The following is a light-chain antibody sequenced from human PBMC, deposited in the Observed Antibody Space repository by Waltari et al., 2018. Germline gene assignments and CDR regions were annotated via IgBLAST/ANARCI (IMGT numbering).Light chain of an antibody. V-gene: IGKV4-1*01. CDR2: WAS. J-gene: IGKJ2*01. Sequence: DIVMTQSPDSLAVSLGERATFNFKSRPSILYSSNHKNYLAWYQQKPGQPPKLLIYWASTRESGVPDRFSGSGSGTDFTLTISSLQAEDVAVYYCHQYYTTPYTFGQGTKLEIK. CDR1: PSILYSSNHKNY. CDR3: HQYYTTPYT.